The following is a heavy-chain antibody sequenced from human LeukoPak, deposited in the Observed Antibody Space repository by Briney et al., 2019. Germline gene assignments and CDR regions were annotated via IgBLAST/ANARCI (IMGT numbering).Heavy chain of an antibody. J-gene: IGHJ4*02. Sequence: PGGSLRLSCAASGFTFSSSAMSWVRQVPGKGLEWVSGISASGGSTSYADSVRGRFTISRDNSKNSLYLQMNSLRDEDTAVYYCASSGSYRFDYWGQGTLVTVSS. CDR1: GFTFSSSA. CDR2: ISASGGST. CDR3: ASSGSYRFDY. D-gene: IGHD1-26*01. V-gene: IGHV3-23*01.